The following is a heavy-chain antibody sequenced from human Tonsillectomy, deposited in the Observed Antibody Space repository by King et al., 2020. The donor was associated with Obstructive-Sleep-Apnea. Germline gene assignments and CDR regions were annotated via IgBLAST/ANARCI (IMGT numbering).Heavy chain of an antibody. J-gene: IGHJ4*02. CDR1: AFTFSSYA. Sequence: VQLVESGGGLVQPGGSLRLSCAASAFTFSSYAMSWVRQAPGKGLEWFSAISDNGAHPYYADSVKGRFTISRDNSKSTLYLQMNSLRAEDTAIYYCVKDRWGSYFDSWGQGILVTVSS. V-gene: IGHV3-23*04. D-gene: IGHD3-16*01. CDR2: ISDNGAHP. CDR3: VKDRWGSYFDS.